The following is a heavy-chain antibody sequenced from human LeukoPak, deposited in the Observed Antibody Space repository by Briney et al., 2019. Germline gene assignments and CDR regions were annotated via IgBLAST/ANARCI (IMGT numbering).Heavy chain of an antibody. D-gene: IGHD6-13*01. CDR3: ARVDSSSWYGYYFYYMDV. Sequence: ASVKVSCKASGYTFTGYYMHWVGQAPGQGLEWMGWINPNSGGTNYAQKFQGRVTMTRDTSISTAYMELSRLRSDDTAVYYCARVDSSSWYGYYFYYMDVWGKGTTVTVSS. J-gene: IGHJ6*03. CDR2: INPNSGGT. V-gene: IGHV1-2*02. CDR1: GYTFTGYY.